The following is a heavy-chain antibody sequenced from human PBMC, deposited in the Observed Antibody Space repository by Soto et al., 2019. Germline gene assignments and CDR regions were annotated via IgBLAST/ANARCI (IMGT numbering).Heavy chain of an antibody. J-gene: IGHJ4*02. D-gene: IGHD3-22*01. CDR1: GFTFSSYA. V-gene: IGHV3-23*01. CDR3: ASKPSSGYYDPHFFDY. Sequence: PGGSLRLSCAASGFTFSSYAMSWVRQAPGKGLEWVSAISGSGGSTYYADSVKGRFTISRDNSKNTLYLQMNSLRAEDTAVYYCASKPSSGYYDPHFFDYWGQGTLVTVSS. CDR2: ISGSGGST.